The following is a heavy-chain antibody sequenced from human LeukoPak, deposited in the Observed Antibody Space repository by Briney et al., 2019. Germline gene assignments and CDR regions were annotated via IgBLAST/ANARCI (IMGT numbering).Heavy chain of an antibody. V-gene: IGHV3-9*01. CDR1: GFSFDDYA. CDR2: ISWNSGNI. CDR3: AKDTRATVGSAHNAFDI. Sequence: PGGSLRLSCAASGFSFDDYAMHWVRQAPGKGLEWVSGISWNSGNIGYADSVKGRFTISRDNAKNSLNLQMNSLRAGDTALYYCAKDTRATVGSAHNAFDIWGQGTMVTVSS. J-gene: IGHJ3*02. D-gene: IGHD1-26*01.